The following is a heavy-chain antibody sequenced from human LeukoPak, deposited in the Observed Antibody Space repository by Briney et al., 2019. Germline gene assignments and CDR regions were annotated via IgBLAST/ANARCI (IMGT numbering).Heavy chain of an antibody. J-gene: IGHJ4*02. V-gene: IGHV4-34*01. CDR3: ARGSSLAAAGTGYSFDY. Sequence: SETLSLTCAVYGGSFSGDYWSWIRQPPGKGLERIGEIHHSGSTNYNPSLKSRVTISVDTSKNQFSLKLTSVTAADTAVYYCARGSSLAAAGTGYSFDYWGQGTQVTVSS. CDR1: GGSFSGDY. D-gene: IGHD6-13*01. CDR2: IHHSGST.